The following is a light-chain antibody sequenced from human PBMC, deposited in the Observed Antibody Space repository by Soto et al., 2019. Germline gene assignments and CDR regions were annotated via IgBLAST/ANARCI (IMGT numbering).Light chain of an antibody. J-gene: IGLJ3*02. Sequence: QSVLTQPPSASGTPGQRVTISCSGSSSNIGSNYVYWYQQLPGTAPKLLIYSNNQRPSGVPDRFSGSKSGTSASLAISGLRSEDEADYYCAAWDDSLSGSLMFGGGTKLTVL. V-gene: IGLV1-47*02. CDR3: AAWDDSLSGSLM. CDR2: SNN. CDR1: SSNIGSNY.